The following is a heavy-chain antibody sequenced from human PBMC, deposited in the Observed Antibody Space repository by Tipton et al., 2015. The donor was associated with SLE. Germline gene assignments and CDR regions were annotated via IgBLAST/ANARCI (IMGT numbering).Heavy chain of an antibody. CDR1: GGSFSGYY. D-gene: IGHD6-13*01. J-gene: IGHJ4*02. CDR3: ARSQQLVPY. V-gene: IGHV4-34*01. CDR2: INHSGST. Sequence: TLSLTCAVYGGSFSGYYWSWIRQPPGKGLEWIGEINHSGSTNYNPSLKSRVTISVDTSKNQFSLKLSSVTAADTAVYYCARSQQLVPYWGQGTLVTVSP.